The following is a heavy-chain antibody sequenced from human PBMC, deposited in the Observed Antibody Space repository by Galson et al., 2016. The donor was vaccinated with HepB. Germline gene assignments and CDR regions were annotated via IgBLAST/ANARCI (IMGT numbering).Heavy chain of an antibody. Sequence: QSGAEVKKPGESLKISCKASGYSFTDYWIGWVRQMPGKGPEWLGIIYPGDSDTRYSPSFKGHVTISTDKSINTAYLQWSSLEATDTAIYYFARHRITGVTATGVDYWGQGTLVTV. J-gene: IGHJ4*02. CDR2: IYPGDSDT. CDR1: GYSFTDYW. D-gene: IGHD1/OR15-1a*01. V-gene: IGHV5-51*01. CDR3: ARHRITGVTATGVDY.